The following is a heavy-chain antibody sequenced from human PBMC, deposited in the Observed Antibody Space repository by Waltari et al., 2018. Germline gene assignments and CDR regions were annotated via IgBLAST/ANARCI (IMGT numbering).Heavy chain of an antibody. CDR3: ARDLIGSTSQLERRGWFDP. CDR1: GYTFTSYG. CDR2: LSANNGNT. D-gene: IGHD1-1*01. Sequence: QVQLVQSGAEVKKPGASVKVSCKASGYTFTSYGISWVRQAPGQGLEWMGWLSANNGNTNYAQKRQGRVTMTTDTSTSTAYMGLRSLRSDDTAGYYCARDLIGSTSQLERRGWFDPWGQGTLVTVSS. J-gene: IGHJ5*02. V-gene: IGHV1-18*04.